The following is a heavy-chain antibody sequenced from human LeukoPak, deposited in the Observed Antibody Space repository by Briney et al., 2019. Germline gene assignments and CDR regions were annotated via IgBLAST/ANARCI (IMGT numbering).Heavy chain of an antibody. V-gene: IGHV3-7*03. CDR1: GFTFSGFW. D-gene: IGHD3-22*01. Sequence: GGSLRLSCAVSGFTFSGFWMSWSRQAPGKGLEWVASINSDGSEGYYADVVKGRFTISRDNSKNTLYVQVNSLGTEDTAAYYCAKGSYYDSSGSFYFDYWGQGTLVTVSS. J-gene: IGHJ4*02. CDR3: AKGSYYDSSGSFYFDY. CDR2: INSDGSEG.